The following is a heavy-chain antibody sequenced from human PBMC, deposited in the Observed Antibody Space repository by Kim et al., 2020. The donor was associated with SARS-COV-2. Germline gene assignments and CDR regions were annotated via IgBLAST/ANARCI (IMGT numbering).Heavy chain of an antibody. D-gene: IGHD3-16*01. V-gene: IGHV3-66*02. CDR3: ARALFGAPMDV. CDR1: GFSVSESF. CDR2: FYTGGTA. Sequence: GGSLRLSCAASGFSVSESFMSWVRQAPGKGLEWVSAFYTGGTAFYADSVRGRFSISRDNSANTLFLQMDSLRTGDTAVYYCARALFGAPMDVWGQGTTVIVSS. J-gene: IGHJ6*02.